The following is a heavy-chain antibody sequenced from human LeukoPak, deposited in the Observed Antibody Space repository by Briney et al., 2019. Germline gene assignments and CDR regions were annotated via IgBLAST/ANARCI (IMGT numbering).Heavy chain of an antibody. CDR3: ARALEIGADV. J-gene: IGHJ6*04. CDR1: GFTFSSYS. Sequence: GGSLRLSCAASGFTFSSYSMNWARQAPGKGLEWVSSISSSSSYIYYADSVKGRFTISRDNAKNSLYLQMNSLRAEDTAVYYCARALEIGADVRGKGTTVTVSS. CDR2: ISSSSSYI. D-gene: IGHD4/OR15-4a*01. V-gene: IGHV3-21*01.